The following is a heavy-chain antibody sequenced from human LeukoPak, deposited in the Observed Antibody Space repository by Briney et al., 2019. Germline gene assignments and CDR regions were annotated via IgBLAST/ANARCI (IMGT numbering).Heavy chain of an antibody. D-gene: IGHD2-15*01. CDR2: INHSGST. J-gene: IGHJ6*03. Sequence: TSETLSLTCTVSGGSISSSSYYWGWIRQPPGKGLEWIGEINHSGSTNYNPSLRSRFTISVDTSKNQFSLKLSSVTAADTAVYYCARVSFFRWAATPPSYYYYYMDVWGKGTTVTISS. CDR3: ARVSFFRWAATPPSYYYYYMDV. V-gene: IGHV4-39*07. CDR1: GGSISSSSYY.